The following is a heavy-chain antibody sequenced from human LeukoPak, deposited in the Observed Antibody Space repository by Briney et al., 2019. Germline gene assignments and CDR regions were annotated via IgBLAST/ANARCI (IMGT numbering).Heavy chain of an antibody. J-gene: IGHJ5*02. V-gene: IGHV4-34*01. D-gene: IGHD6-6*01. CDR2: INHSGST. CDR1: GGSISSYY. CDR3: ARGRVVYSSSSNWFDP. Sequence: SETLSLTCTVSGGSISSYYWSWIRQPPGKGLEWIGEINHSGSTNYNPSLKSRVTISVDTSKNQFSLKLSSVTAADTAVYYCARGRVVYSSSSNWFDPWGQGTLVTVSS.